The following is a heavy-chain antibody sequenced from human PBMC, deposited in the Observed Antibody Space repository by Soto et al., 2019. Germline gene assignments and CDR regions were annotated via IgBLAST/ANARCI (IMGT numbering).Heavy chain of an antibody. CDR3: ARGLGGSSGWYWRDWFDP. CDR1: GGSFSGYY. V-gene: IGHV4-34*01. Sequence: PSETLSLTWAVYGGSFSGYYWSWIRQPPGKGLEWIGEINHSGSTNYNPSLKSRVTISVDTSKNQFSLKLSSVTAADTAVYYCARGLGGSSGWYWRDWFDPWGQGTLVTVSS. J-gene: IGHJ5*02. CDR2: INHSGST. D-gene: IGHD6-19*01.